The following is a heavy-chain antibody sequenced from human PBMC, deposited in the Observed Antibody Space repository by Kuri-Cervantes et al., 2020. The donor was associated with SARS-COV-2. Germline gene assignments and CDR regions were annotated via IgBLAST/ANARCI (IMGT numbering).Heavy chain of an antibody. Sequence: ESLKISCTVSGGSISSSSYYWGWIRQPPGKGLEWIGSIYYSGSTYYNPSLKRRVTISVDTSKNQFSLKLSSVTAADTAVYYCAREFIVPAAILDYWGQGTPVTVSS. D-gene: IGHD2-2*01. V-gene: IGHV4-39*02. J-gene: IGHJ4*02. CDR2: IYYSGST. CDR1: GGSISSSSYY. CDR3: AREFIVPAAILDY.